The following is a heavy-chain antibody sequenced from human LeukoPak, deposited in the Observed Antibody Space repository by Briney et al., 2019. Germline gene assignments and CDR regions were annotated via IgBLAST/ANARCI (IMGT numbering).Heavy chain of an antibody. J-gene: IGHJ4*02. CDR3: ARVWELSYDY. Sequence: GGSLRLSCAASGFTFDDYAMHWVRQAPGKGLEWVSGISWNSGSIGYADSVKGRFTISRDNAKNSLYLQMNSLRAEDTVLYYCARVWELSYDYWGQGTLVTVSS. CDR2: ISWNSGSI. V-gene: IGHV3-9*01. CDR1: GFTFDDYA. D-gene: IGHD3-16*02.